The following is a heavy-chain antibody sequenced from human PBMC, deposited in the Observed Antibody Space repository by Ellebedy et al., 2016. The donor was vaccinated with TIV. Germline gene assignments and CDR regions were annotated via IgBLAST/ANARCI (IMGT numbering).Heavy chain of an antibody. J-gene: IGHJ3*02. D-gene: IGHD2-2*01. V-gene: IGHV3-74*01. Sequence: PGGSLRLSCAASGFTFSSYWMHWVRKAPGKGLGGSRISSDGTGTSYADPMQGRFTLSRDNAKNTLYLQRNSLRAEDTAVYYCARVECNSISCPGAFDIWGQGTMVTVSS. CDR2: ISSDGTGT. CDR1: GFTFSSYW. CDR3: ARVECNSISCPGAFDI.